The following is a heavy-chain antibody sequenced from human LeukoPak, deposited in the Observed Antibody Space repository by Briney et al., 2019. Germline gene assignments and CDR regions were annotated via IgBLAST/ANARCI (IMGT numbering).Heavy chain of an antibody. CDR1: GFTFSSYA. CDR2: ISGSGGST. D-gene: IGHD3-10*01. J-gene: IGHJ4*02. Sequence: PGGSLRLSCAASGFTFSSYAMSWVRQAPGKGLEWVSAISGSGGSTYYADSVKGRFTISRDNSKNTLYLQMNSLRAEDTAVYYCAKVRYDYYGSGSYYNDYWGQGAPVTVSS. CDR3: AKVRYDYYGSGSYYNDY. V-gene: IGHV3-23*01.